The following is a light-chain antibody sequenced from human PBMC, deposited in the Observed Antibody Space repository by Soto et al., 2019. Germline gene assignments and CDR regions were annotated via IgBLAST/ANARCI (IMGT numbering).Light chain of an antibody. CDR2: SNN. CDR3: SSYAGRTLYV. Sequence: QSVLTQPPSASGTPGQRVTISCSGSSSNIGSNYVYWYQQLPGTAPKLLIYSNNQRPSGVPDRFSGSKSGTSASLAISGLRSEDEADYYCSSYAGRTLYVFGTGTKLTVL. J-gene: IGLJ1*01. CDR1: SSNIGSNY. V-gene: IGLV1-47*02.